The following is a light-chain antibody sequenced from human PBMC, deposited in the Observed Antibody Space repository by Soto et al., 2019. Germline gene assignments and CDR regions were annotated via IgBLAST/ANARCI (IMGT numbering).Light chain of an antibody. V-gene: IGLV2-14*01. CDR2: EVS. J-gene: IGLJ3*02. CDR3: CSYAGDYTWV. CDR1: SSDVGGYNY. Sequence: QSALTQPASVSGSPGQSITISCTGTSSDVGGYNYVSWYQQHPGKAPKLMIYEVSNRPSGVSNRFSGSKSANTASLTISGLQAEDEADYYCCSYAGDYTWVFGGGTKLTVL.